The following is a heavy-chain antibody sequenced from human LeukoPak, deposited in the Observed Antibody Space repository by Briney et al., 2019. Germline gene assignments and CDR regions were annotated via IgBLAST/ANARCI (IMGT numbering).Heavy chain of an antibody. Sequence: SETLSLTCAVYGGSFSRYYWSWIRQPPGKGLEWIGEINHSGSTNYNPSLKSRVTISVDTSKNQFSLKLSSVTAADTAVYYCARVVVVVPAALYYYYYYYMDVWGKGTTVTVSS. J-gene: IGHJ6*03. CDR2: INHSGST. D-gene: IGHD2-2*01. CDR1: GGSFSRYY. V-gene: IGHV4-34*01. CDR3: ARVVVVVPAALYYYYYYYMDV.